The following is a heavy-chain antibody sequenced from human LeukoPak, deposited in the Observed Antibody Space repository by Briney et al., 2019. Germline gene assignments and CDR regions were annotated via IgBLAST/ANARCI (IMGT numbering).Heavy chain of an antibody. J-gene: IGHJ4*02. Sequence: SCKVSGYTLTELSMHWVRQAPGKGLEWVSSISSSSSYIYYADSVKGRFTISRDNAKNSLYLQMNSLRAEDTAVYYCARAKLGSSFDYWGQGTLVTVSS. D-gene: IGHD6-13*01. CDR2: ISSSSSYI. CDR3: ARAKLGSSFDY. V-gene: IGHV3-21*01. CDR1: GYTLTELS.